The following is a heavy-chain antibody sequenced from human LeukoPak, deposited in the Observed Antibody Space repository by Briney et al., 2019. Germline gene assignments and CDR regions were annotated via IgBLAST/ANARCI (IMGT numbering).Heavy chain of an antibody. Sequence: SETLSLTCTVSGGSISSYYWSLIRQPAGKGLEWIGRIHTSGSTDYNPSFKSRVTMSVDTSKNQFSLKVRSVTAADTAVYYCAREGSATARPFVSNDYWGQGTLITVSS. CDR1: GGSISSYY. D-gene: IGHD6-6*01. V-gene: IGHV4-4*07. CDR3: AREGSATARPFVSNDY. J-gene: IGHJ4*02. CDR2: IHTSGST.